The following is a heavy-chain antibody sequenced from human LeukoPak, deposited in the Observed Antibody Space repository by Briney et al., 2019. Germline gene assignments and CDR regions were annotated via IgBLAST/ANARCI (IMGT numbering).Heavy chain of an antibody. CDR1: GGTFSSYD. CDR2: IIPIFGTA. V-gene: IGHV1-69*05. Sequence: SVKVSCKASGGTFSSYDISWVRQAPGHGLEWMGGIIPIFGTANYAQKFQGRVTITTDESTSTAYMELSSLRSGDTAVYYCARGERKYYYGSGSYYPTWGQGTLVTVSS. CDR3: ARGERKYYYGSGSYYPT. D-gene: IGHD3-10*01. J-gene: IGHJ5*02.